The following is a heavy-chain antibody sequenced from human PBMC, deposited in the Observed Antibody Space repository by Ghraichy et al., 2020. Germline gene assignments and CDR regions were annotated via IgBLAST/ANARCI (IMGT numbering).Heavy chain of an antibody. CDR2: FDPEDGET. D-gene: IGHD3/OR15-3a*01. V-gene: IGHV1-24*01. Sequence: ASVKVSCKVSGYTLTELSMHWVRQAPGKGLEWMGGFDPEDGETIYAQKFQGRVTMTEDTSTDTAYMELSSLRSEDTAVYYCATMGTGSYYYGMDVWGQGTTVTVSS. J-gene: IGHJ6*02. CDR1: GYTLTELS. CDR3: ATMGTGSYYYGMDV.